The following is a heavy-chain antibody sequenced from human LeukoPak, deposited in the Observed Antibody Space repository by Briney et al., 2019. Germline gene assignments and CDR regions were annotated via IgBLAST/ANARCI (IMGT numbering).Heavy chain of an antibody. D-gene: IGHD2-15*01. V-gene: IGHV3-21*01. Sequence: AGGAPRLSFSASGFTFSSYSIKWVRQAPGEGLEWVSSISSSSSYIYYADSVKGRFTISRDNAKNSLYLQMNSLRAEDTAVYYCARGRGMAFLADYWGQGTLVTVSS. J-gene: IGHJ4*02. CDR1: GFTFSSYS. CDR2: ISSSSSYI. CDR3: ARGRGMAFLADY.